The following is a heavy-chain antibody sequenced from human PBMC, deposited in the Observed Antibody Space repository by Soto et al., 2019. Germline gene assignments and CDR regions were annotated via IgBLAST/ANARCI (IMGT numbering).Heavy chain of an antibody. Sequence: GESLKISCKGSGYSFTSYWIGWVRQMPGKGLEWMGIIYPGDSDTRYSPSFQGQVTISADKSIRTAYLQWSSLKASDTAMYYCARTRDLYRAADDYWGKGTLVTVSS. V-gene: IGHV5-51*01. CDR2: IYPGDSDT. CDR1: GYSFTSYW. CDR3: ARTRDLYRAADDY. D-gene: IGHD2-2*02. J-gene: IGHJ4*02.